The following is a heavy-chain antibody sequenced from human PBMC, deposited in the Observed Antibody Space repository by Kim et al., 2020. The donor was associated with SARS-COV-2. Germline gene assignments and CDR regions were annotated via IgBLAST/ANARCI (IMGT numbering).Heavy chain of an antibody. D-gene: IGHD2-8*01. V-gene: IGHV4-4*02. CDR2: IYHSGST. CDR1: GGSISSSNW. CDR3: ARGGDCTNGVCYLSDYYYGMDV. Sequence: SETLSLTCAVSGGSISSSNWWSWVRQPPGKGLAWIGEIYHSGSTNYNPSLKSRVTISVDKSKNQFSLKLSSVTAADTAVYYCARGGDCTNGVCYLSDYYYGMDVWGQGTTVTVSS. J-gene: IGHJ6*02.